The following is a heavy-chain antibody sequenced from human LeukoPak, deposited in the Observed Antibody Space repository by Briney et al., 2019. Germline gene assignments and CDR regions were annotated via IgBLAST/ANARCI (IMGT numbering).Heavy chain of an antibody. CDR1: GGTFSSYA. CDR2: IIPIFGTA. J-gene: IGHJ4*02. CDR3: ARVLDYYDSSGYSLDY. Sequence: SVKVSCKASGGTFSSYAISWVRQAPGQGLEWMGGIIPIFGTANYAQKFQGRVTITADESTSTAYMELSSLRCEDTAVYYCARVLDYYDSSGYSLDYWGQGTLVTVSS. D-gene: IGHD3-22*01. V-gene: IGHV1-69*13.